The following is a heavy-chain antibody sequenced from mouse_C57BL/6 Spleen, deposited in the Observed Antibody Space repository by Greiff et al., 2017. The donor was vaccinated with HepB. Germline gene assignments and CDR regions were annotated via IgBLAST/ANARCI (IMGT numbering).Heavy chain of an antibody. V-gene: IGHV3-6*01. Sequence: DVKLVESGPGLVKPSQSLSLTCSVTGYSITSGYYWNWIRQFPGNKLEWMGYISYDGSNNYNPSLKNRISITRDTSKNQFFLKLNSVTTEDTATYYCARRGGTGYFDVWGTGTTVTVSS. CDR2: ISYDGSN. J-gene: IGHJ1*03. CDR3: ARRGGTGYFDV. CDR1: GYSITSGYY. D-gene: IGHD4-1*01.